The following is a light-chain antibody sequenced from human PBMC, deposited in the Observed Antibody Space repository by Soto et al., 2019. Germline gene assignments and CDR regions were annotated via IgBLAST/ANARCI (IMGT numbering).Light chain of an antibody. CDR3: AAWDDSLSRV. CDR1: SSNIGSNY. J-gene: IGLJ3*02. V-gene: IGLV1-47*01. Sequence: QSVLTQPPSASGTPGQRVTISCSGSSSNIGSNYVYWYQQLPGTAPKLLIYRNNQRPSGGPDRFSGSKSGTSASLAISGLRSEDEADYYCAAWDDSLSRVFGGGTKVTVL. CDR2: RNN.